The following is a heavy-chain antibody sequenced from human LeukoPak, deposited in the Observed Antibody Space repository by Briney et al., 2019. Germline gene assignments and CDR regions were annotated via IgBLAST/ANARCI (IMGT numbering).Heavy chain of an antibody. V-gene: IGHV1-3*01. J-gene: IGHJ6*02. Sequence: GASVKVSCKASGYTFTSYAMHWVRQAPGQRLEWMGWINAGNGNTKYSQKFQGRVTITRDTSASTAYMELSSLRSEDTAVYYCARGDYCTNGVCYPEVYYYYGMDVWGQGTTVTVSS. CDR1: GYTFTSYA. CDR2: INAGNGNT. CDR3: ARGDYCTNGVCYPEVYYYYGMDV. D-gene: IGHD2-8*01.